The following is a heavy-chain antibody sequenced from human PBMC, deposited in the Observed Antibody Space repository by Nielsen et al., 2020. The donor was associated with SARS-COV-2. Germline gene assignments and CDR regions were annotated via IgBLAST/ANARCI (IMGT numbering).Heavy chain of an antibody. CDR2: ISSKSTYK. V-gene: IGHV3-21*04. CDR1: GFIFSSYS. J-gene: IGHJ4*02. CDR3: ARRRGYSGYESTYYFDY. Sequence: GESLKISCATSGFIFSSYSMNWVRQAPGKGLEWVSSISSKSTYKYYADSVKGRFTISRDNAKNSLYLQMNSLRAEDTALYYCARRRGYSGYESTYYFDYWGQGTLVTVSS. D-gene: IGHD5-12*01.